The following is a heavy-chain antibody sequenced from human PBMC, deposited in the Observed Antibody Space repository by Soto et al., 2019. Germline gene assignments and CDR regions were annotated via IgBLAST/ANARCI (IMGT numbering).Heavy chain of an antibody. Sequence: ESGGGVVQPGRSLRLSCVASGFTFRSYGMHWVRQAQGKGLEWVAVMSDDESKKYYADSVKGRFTISRDNSKNTLFLQMDTLISEDTAVYYCARTAGGRVRGALDIWGQGTMVTVSS. CDR2: MSDDESKK. V-gene: IGHV3-30-3*01. CDR1: GFTFRSYG. D-gene: IGHD6-13*01. J-gene: IGHJ3*02. CDR3: ARTAGGRVRGALDI.